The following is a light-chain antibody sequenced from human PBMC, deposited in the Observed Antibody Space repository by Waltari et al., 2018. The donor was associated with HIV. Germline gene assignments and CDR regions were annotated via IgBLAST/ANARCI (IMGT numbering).Light chain of an antibody. CDR1: GSDVGGYNY. V-gene: IGLV2-14*01. CDR3: SSYTNRVTWV. CDR2: AVS. Sequence: QSALTQPAFVSGSRGESITISCTGTGSDVGGYNYVSWYQQQPGKAPKLLIYAVSNRPSGVSNRFSGSKSGNTASLPVSGLQTEDEADYYCSSYTNRVTWVFGGGTRLTVL. J-gene: IGLJ3*02.